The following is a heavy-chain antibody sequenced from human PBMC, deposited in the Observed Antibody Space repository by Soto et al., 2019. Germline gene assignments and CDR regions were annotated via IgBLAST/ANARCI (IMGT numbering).Heavy chain of an antibody. CDR1: GFTFRSYG. D-gene: IGHD2-2*01. CDR3: ARDLFKFYQ. CDR2: IWYDGSKN. Sequence: QVQLVESGGGVVQPGRSLRLSCAASGFTFRSYGMHWVRQAPGKGLEWLAVIWYDGSKNYYADFVKGRFTISRDNSKNTLYLQINSLRAEDTAVYYCARDLFKFYQWGHGNLVTVSS. V-gene: IGHV3-33*01. J-gene: IGHJ4*01.